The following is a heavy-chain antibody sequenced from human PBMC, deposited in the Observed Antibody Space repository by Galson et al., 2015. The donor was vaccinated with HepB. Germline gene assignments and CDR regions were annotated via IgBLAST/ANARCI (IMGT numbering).Heavy chain of an antibody. Sequence: CAASGFTFSSYGMHWVRQAPGKGLEWVAVISYDGSNKYYADSVKGRFTISRDNSKNTLYLQMNSLRAEDTAVYYCAKTSPYSSSWYYFDYWGQGTLVTVSS. CDR3: AKTSPYSSSWYYFDY. D-gene: IGHD6-13*01. V-gene: IGHV3-30*18. CDR2: ISYDGSNK. J-gene: IGHJ4*02. CDR1: GFTFSSYG.